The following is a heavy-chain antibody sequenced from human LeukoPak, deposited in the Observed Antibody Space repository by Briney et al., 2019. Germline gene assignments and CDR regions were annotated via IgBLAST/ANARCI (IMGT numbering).Heavy chain of an antibody. CDR2: INPNGAGT. D-gene: IGHD6-19*01. Sequence: GASVKVSCKASGYTFTGYYMHWVRQAPGQGLEWMGWINPNGAGTNYAQKFQGRVTMTRDTSISTAYMELSRLRSDDTAVYYCARGGSSDWYYFDYWGQGTPVTVSS. CDR3: ARGGSSDWYYFDY. V-gene: IGHV1-2*02. J-gene: IGHJ4*02. CDR1: GYTFTGYY.